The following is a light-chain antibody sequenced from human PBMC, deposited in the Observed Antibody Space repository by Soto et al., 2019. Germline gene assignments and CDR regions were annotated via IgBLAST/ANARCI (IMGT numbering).Light chain of an antibody. CDR2: KAS. Sequence: DIQMTQSPSTLSASVGDRVTITCRASQSINNCLAWYQQKAGKAPKVLIYKASSLESGVPSRFSGSGSGTEFTLTISSLQPDDFATYYCQECSTYPVAFGQGTKVEIK. J-gene: IGKJ1*01. CDR1: QSINNC. CDR3: QECSTYPVA. V-gene: IGKV1-5*03.